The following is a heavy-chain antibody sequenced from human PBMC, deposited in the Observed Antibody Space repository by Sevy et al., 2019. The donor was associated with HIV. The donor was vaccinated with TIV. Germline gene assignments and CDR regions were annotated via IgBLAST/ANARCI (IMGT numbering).Heavy chain of an antibody. V-gene: IGHV1-24*01. CDR2: FDPEDGET. J-gene: IGHJ4*02. CDR3: AAAREYYEDTSGYLDY. D-gene: IGHD3-22*01. Sequence: ASVKVSCKVSGSTLSKLSMHWVRQAPGKGLEWMGRFDPEDGETIYSQKFQGRVTMTEDTSTDTAYMELSSLRSEDTAVDHCAAAREYYEDTSGYLDYWGQGTLVTVSS. CDR1: GSTLSKLS.